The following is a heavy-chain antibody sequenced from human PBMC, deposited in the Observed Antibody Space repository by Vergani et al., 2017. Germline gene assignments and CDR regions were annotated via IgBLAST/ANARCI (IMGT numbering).Heavy chain of an antibody. CDR2: IFSNDEK. D-gene: IGHD5-18*01. CDR3: ARIREIRYGYGPSRYMDV. V-gene: IGHV2-26*01. J-gene: IGHJ6*03. CDR1: GFSLSNARMG. Sequence: QESGPALVKPSETLTLTCTVSGFSLSNARMGVSWIRQPPGKALEWLAHIFSNDEKSYSTSLKSRLTISKDTSKSQVVLTMTNMDPVDTATYYCARIREIRYGYGPSRYMDVWGKGTTVTVSS.